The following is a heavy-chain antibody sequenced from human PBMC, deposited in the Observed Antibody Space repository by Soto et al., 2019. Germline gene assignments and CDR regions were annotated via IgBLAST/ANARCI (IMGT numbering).Heavy chain of an antibody. CDR1: GFTVSNYA. CDR3: ASEDCSDTNCYSGYYFYYYGMDV. J-gene: IGHJ6*02. D-gene: IGHD2-2*02. Sequence: QVQLVESGGGVVQPGRSLRLSCASSGFTVSNYAFHWVRQAPGKGLEWVAVISSDGSNKYYADSVKGRFTISRDNSKNTLCLQMNSLRPEDTAMYYCASEDCSDTNCYSGYYFYYYGMDVWGQGTTVTVSS. V-gene: IGHV3-30-3*01. CDR2: ISSDGSNK.